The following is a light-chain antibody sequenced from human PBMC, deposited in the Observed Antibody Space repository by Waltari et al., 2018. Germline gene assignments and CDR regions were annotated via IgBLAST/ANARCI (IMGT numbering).Light chain of an antibody. V-gene: IGKV2-30*02. Sequence: EVVVTQSPLPLPVTLGQAASTSCISSPMLVHSDGNTHLTWFQQRPGQSPRRLISRVYKRDSGVPDSFGRSGAGTDFTLKSSRVEAGDLGVYYCMQGTHLPYKFGQGTKVDI. CDR1: PMLVHSDGNTH. J-gene: IGKJ2*01. CDR3: MQGTHLPYK. CDR2: RVY.